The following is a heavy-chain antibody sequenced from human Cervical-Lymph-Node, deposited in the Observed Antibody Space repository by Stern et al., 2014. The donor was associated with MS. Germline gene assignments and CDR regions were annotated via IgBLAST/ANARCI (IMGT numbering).Heavy chain of an antibody. CDR2: INSNSGGT. CDR3: ARGGTSSCDY. Sequence: VQLVESGAEVKKPGASVKVSCKASGYTFTGYYMHWVRQAPGQRPEWMGWINSNSGGTTYAQKFQGRVTVTRDTSISTVYMELSRLRSDDTAVYYCARGGTSSCDYWGQGTLVTVSS. J-gene: IGHJ4*02. CDR1: GYTFTGYY. V-gene: IGHV1-2*02. D-gene: IGHD1-14*01.